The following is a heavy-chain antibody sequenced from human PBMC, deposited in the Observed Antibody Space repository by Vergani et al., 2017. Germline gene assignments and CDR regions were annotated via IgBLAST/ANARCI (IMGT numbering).Heavy chain of an antibody. CDR2: ISGSGGST. V-gene: IGHV3-23*04. CDR3: AKDGGGYCSGGTCYPEY. D-gene: IGHD2-15*01. CDR1: GFTFSSYS. Sequence: EVQLVESGGGLVKPGGSLRLSCAASGFTFSSYSMNWVRQAPGKGLEWVSAISGSGGSTYYADSVKGRFTISRDNSKNTLYLQMKSLRPEDTAVYYCAKDGGGYCSGGTCYPEYWGQGTLVIVSS. J-gene: IGHJ4*02.